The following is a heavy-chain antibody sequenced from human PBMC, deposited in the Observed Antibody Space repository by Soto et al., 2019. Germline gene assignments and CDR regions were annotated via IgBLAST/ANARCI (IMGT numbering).Heavy chain of an antibody. V-gene: IGHV4-59*05. CDR2: IYYSGST. CDR3: ARKDIVVVVAAIDY. J-gene: IGHJ4*02. CDR1: GGSISSYY. D-gene: IGHD2-15*01. Sequence: SETLSLTCTVSGGSISSYYWSWIRQPPGKGLEWIGSIYYSGSTYYNPSLKSRVTISVDTSKNQFSLKLSSVTAADTAVYYCARKDIVVVVAAIDYGGKGTRVTVS.